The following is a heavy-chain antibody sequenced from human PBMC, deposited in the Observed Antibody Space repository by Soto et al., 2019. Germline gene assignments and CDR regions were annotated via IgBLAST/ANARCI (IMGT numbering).Heavy chain of an antibody. CDR2: IYYSGST. CDR3: ASYYGGNSEYFQH. CDR1: DGSVRSGSYY. V-gene: IGHV4-61*01. D-gene: IGHD4-17*01. Sequence: SETLSLTCTVSDGSVRSGSYYWSWIRQPPGKGLEWIGYIYYSGSTNYNPSLKSRVTISVDTSKNQFSLKLSSVTAADTAVYYCASYYGGNSEYFQHWGQGTLVTVSS. J-gene: IGHJ1*01.